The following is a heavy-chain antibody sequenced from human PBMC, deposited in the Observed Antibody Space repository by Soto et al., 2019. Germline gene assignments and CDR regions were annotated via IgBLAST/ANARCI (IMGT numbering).Heavy chain of an antibody. D-gene: IGHD6-13*01. V-gene: IGHV1-46*03. J-gene: IGHJ4*02. CDR1: GYTFTNYY. CDR3: TRDTPGARWYFDY. CDR2: IDPSGGSP. Sequence: ASVKVSCKASGYTFTNYYIHWVRLAPGQGLESMGIIDPSGGSPTNAQKFQGRVSMTRDTSASTVYMQLSSLRSDDTAVYFCTRDTPGARWYFDYWGQGTLVTVSS.